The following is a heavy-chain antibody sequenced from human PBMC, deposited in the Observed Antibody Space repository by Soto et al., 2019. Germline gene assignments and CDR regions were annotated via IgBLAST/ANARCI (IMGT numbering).Heavy chain of an antibody. Sequence: SETLSLTCTVSGGSISSSSYYWGWIRQPPGKGLECIGSIYYSGSTSYNPSLKSRVTISVDTSKNQFSLKLSSVTAADTAVYYCSRHIRGNSCMDVWGQGTTVTVSS. CDR2: IYYSGST. J-gene: IGHJ6*02. CDR1: GGSISSSSYY. V-gene: IGHV4-39*01. D-gene: IGHD2-21*01. CDR3: SRHIRGNSCMDV.